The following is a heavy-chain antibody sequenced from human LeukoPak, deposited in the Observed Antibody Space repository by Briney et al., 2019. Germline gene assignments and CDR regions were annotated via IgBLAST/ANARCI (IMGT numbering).Heavy chain of an antibody. CDR2: ISYDGSNK. CDR3: ARSDYGSGFDP. D-gene: IGHD3-10*01. V-gene: IGHV3-30-3*01. CDR1: GFTFSSYA. J-gene: IGHJ5*02. Sequence: PGRSLRLSCAASGFTFSSYAMHWVRQAPGKGLEWVAVISYDGSNKYYADSVKGRFTISRDNSKNTLYLQMNSLRAEDTAVYYCARSDYGSGFDPWGQGTLVTVSS.